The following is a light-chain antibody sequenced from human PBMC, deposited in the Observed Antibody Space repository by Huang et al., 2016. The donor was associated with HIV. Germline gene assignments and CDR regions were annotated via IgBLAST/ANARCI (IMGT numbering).Light chain of an antibody. J-gene: IGKJ1*01. CDR1: QSVGAN. CDR3: QQYNNWPPWT. V-gene: IGKV3-15*01. Sequence: EIVMTQSPVTLSVSPGERATLSCRASQSVGANVAWYQQKPGQAPRLLIYGAFTRATGIPARVSGSGSGTEFTLTISSLQSEDFAVYYCQQYNNWPPWTFGQGTKVEIK. CDR2: GAF.